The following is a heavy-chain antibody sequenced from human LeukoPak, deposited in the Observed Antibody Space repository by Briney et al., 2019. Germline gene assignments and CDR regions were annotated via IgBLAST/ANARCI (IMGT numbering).Heavy chain of an antibody. CDR2: IYYSGST. D-gene: IGHD3-22*01. Sequence: SETLSLTCTVSGGSISSYYWSWIGQPPGKGLEWIGYIYYSGSTNYNPSLKSRVTISVDTSKNQFSLKLSSVTAADTAVYYCARYYYDSSGYFSYYYGMDVWGQGTTVTVSS. J-gene: IGHJ6*02. CDR1: GGSISSYY. V-gene: IGHV4-59*01. CDR3: ARYYYDSSGYFSYYYGMDV.